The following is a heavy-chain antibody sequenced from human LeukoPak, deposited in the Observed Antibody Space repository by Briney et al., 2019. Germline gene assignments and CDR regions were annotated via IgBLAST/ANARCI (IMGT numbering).Heavy chain of an antibody. CDR1: GFSLGTSGVG. CDR3: AQYGSGSRQSYYFDY. D-gene: IGHD3-10*01. J-gene: IGHJ4*02. V-gene: IGHV2-5*02. CDR2: TYCDDDQ. Sequence: SGPTLVKPTQTLTLTVTFSGFSLGTSGVGVGWIRQPPGKVLEWLALTYCDDDQRYSPSLTSRHTLTKDTSKTQVVLTMTNLDPVATATYYCAQYGSGSRQSYYFDYWGQGTLVTVSS.